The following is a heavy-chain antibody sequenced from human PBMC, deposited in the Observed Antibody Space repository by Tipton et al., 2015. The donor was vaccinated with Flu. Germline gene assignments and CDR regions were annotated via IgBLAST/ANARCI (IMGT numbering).Heavy chain of an antibody. CDR2: IKGKPNRYAT. Sequence: SLRLSCAASGFSFSGSAIHWVRQASGKGLEWLGRIKGKPNRYATAYAASMKGRFTISRDDSRHTAYLQMNSLKTDDTAAYYWARASYDSWSRYYEGNSLDYWGQGTLVTVSS. J-gene: IGHJ4*02. V-gene: IGHV3-73*01. CDR1: GFSFSGSA. CDR3: ARASYDSWSRYYEGNSLDY. D-gene: IGHD3-3*01.